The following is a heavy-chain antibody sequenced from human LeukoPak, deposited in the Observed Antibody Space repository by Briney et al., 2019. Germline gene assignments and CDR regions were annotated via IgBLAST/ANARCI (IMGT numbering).Heavy chain of an antibody. Sequence: SETLSLTCTVSGGSISSYYWSWIRQPAGKGLEWIGRFYISGSTNYNPSLKSRVTMSVDTSKNQFSLRLNSVTAADAAVYYCARDFLLQSEGLFDYWGQGTLVTVSS. CDR2: FYISGST. CDR1: GGSISSYY. J-gene: IGHJ4*02. CDR3: ARDFLLQSEGLFDY. V-gene: IGHV4-4*07. D-gene: IGHD4-11*01.